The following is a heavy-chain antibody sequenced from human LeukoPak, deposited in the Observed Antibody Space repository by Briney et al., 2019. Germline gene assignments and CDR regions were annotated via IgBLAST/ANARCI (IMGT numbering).Heavy chain of an antibody. CDR1: GGSISSSSYY. D-gene: IGHD3-10*01. CDR2: IYYSGST. Sequence: SETLSLTCTVSGGSISSSSYYWGWIRQPPGKGLEWIGSIYYSGSTYYNPSLKSRVTISVDTSKNQFSLKLSSVTAADTAVYYCGGSGRDDWFDPWGQGTLVTVSS. CDR3: GGSGRDDWFDP. V-gene: IGHV4-39*01. J-gene: IGHJ5*02.